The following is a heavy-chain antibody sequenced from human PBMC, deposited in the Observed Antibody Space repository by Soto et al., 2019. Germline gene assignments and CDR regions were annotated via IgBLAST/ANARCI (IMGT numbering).Heavy chain of an antibody. CDR3: ARLSCSNALRPPHY. CDR1: TGXISPYY. CDR2: IYYTGST. J-gene: IGHJ4*02. D-gene: IGHD2-8*01. Sequence: PSETLSLTCTVSTGXISPYYWTWIRQPPGKGLEWIGYIYYTGSTNYNPSLKSRVTISLDTSKNQFSLKLSSVTAADTAVYYCARLSCSNALRPPHYWGQGTLVTVSS. V-gene: IGHV4-59*01.